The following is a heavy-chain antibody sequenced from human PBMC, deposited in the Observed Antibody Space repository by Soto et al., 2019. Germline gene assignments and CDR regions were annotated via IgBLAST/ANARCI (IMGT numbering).Heavy chain of an antibody. D-gene: IGHD3-10*01. J-gene: IGHJ5*02. V-gene: IGHV4-34*01. CDR3: ARGWITTVRAKQENWFVH. Sequence: SETLSLTCAVYGGSFSGYYWSWIRQPPGKGLEWIGEINHSGSTNYNPSLKSRVTISVDTSKNQFSLKLSSVTAADTAVYYCARGWITTVRAKQENWFVHWGHGTLDTV. CDR1: GGSFSGYY. CDR2: INHSGST.